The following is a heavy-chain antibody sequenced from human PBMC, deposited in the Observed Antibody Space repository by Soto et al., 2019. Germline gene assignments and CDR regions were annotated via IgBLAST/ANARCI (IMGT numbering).Heavy chain of an antibody. Sequence: SETLSLTCTVSGGSISSSSYYWGWIRQPPGKGLEWIGSIYYSGRTYYNPSVKSRVTISVDTSKNQFSLKLSAVTAADTAVYYCARASATWWIQLWDAFDIWGQGTMVTVSS. CDR3: ARASATWWIQLWDAFDI. CDR1: GGSISSSSYY. J-gene: IGHJ3*02. V-gene: IGHV4-39*07. D-gene: IGHD5-18*01. CDR2: IYYSGRT.